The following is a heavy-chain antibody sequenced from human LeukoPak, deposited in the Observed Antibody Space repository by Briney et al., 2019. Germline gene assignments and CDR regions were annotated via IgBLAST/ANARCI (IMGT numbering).Heavy chain of an antibody. CDR1: GGSISSGGYY. Sequence: SQTLSLTCTVSGGSISSGGYYWRWIRQHPGKGLEWIAYIYYSGSTYYNPSLKSRVTISVDTSKNQFSLKLSSVTAADTAVYYCARGRLIYDILTGYYFDYWGQGTLVTVSS. CDR3: ARGRLIYDILTGYYFDY. D-gene: IGHD3-9*01. V-gene: IGHV4-31*03. CDR2: IYYSGST. J-gene: IGHJ4*02.